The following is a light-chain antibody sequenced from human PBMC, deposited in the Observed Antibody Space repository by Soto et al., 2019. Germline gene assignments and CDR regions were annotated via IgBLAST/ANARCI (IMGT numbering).Light chain of an antibody. Sequence: DIQMTQSPSAMSASVGDRVTIPCRASQGISKDLAWFQQKPGKVPTLLSYAASSLQSGVPSSFSGSGSGTEFTLTISSLQPEDFAPYYCRYHNSYPPTFGQGTKVEI. V-gene: IGKV1-17*03. CDR2: AAS. CDR3: RYHNSYPPT. CDR1: QGISKD. J-gene: IGKJ1*01.